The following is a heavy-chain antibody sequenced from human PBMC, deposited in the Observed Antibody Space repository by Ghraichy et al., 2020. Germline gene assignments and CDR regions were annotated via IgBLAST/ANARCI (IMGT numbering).Heavy chain of an antibody. CDR3: VWSSSYYYYGMDV. Sequence: SETLSLTCTVSGGSISSSSYYWGWIRQPPGKGLEWIGSIYYSGSTYYNPSLKSRVTISVDTSKNQFSLKLSSVTAADTAVYYCVWSSSYYYYGMDVWGQGTTATVSS. J-gene: IGHJ6*02. V-gene: IGHV4-39*01. CDR1: GGSISSSSYY. D-gene: IGHD6-13*01. CDR2: IYYSGST.